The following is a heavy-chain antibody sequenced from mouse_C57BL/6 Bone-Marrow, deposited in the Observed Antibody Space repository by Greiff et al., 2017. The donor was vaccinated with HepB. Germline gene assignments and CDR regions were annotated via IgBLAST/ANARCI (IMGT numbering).Heavy chain of an antibody. V-gene: IGHV5-4*01. CDR2: ISDGGSYT. D-gene: IGHD1-1*01. J-gene: IGHJ3*01. Sequence: EVKLVEPGGGLVKPGGSLKLSCAASGFTFSSYAMYWVRQTPEKRLEWVATISDGGSYTYYTDNVKGRFTISRDNAKNNLDLQMSHLKSYDTAMYYCARDNKYYGSRFAYWGRGTLVTVSA. CDR1: GFTFSSYA. CDR3: ARDNKYYGSRFAY.